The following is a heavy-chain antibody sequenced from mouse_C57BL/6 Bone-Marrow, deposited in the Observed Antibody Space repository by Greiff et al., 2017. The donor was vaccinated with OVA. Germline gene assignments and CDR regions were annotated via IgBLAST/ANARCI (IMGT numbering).Heavy chain of an antibody. J-gene: IGHJ1*03. D-gene: IGHD2-3*01. CDR1: GYAFSSYW. V-gene: IGHV1-80*01. CDR3: ARGGWLLIYWYFDV. Sequence: QVQLKESGAELVKPGASVKISCKASGYAFSSYWMNWVKQRPGKGLEWIGQIYPGDGDTNYNGKFKGKATLTADKSSSTAYMQLSSLTSEDSAVYFCARGGWLLIYWYFDVWGTGTTVTVSS. CDR2: IYPGDGDT.